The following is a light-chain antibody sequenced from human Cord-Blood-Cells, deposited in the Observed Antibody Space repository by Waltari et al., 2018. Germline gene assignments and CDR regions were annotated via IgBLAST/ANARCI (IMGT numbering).Light chain of an antibody. CDR3: QQYGSSPRT. Sequence: EIVLTQSPGTLSLSRGEGATLYCRASQRVSSSYLAWYQQKPGQAPRLLIYGASSRATGIPGRFSGSGSGTDFTLTISRLEPEDFAVYYCQQYGSSPRTFGQGTKVEIK. CDR1: QRVSSSY. CDR2: GAS. V-gene: IGKV3-20*01. J-gene: IGKJ1*01.